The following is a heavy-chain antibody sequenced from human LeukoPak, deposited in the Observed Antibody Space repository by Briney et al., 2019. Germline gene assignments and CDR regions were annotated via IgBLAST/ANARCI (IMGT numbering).Heavy chain of an antibody. CDR2: ISAHSRYI. D-gene: IGHD3-3*01. V-gene: IGHV3-21*01. CDR3: ARQYYDFWSGFYTADYYFDY. CDR1: GFTFSSYW. Sequence: GGSLRLSCAASGFTFSSYWMNWVRQAPGKGLEWVSSISAHSRYIYYADSVKGRFTISRDNAQSSLYLQMNSLRAEDSAVYYCARQYYDFWSGFYTADYYFDYWGRGTLVTVSS. J-gene: IGHJ4*02.